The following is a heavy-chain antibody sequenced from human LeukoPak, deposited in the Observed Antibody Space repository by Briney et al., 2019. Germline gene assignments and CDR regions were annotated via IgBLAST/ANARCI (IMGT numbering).Heavy chain of an antibody. J-gene: IGHJ4*02. CDR1: GGSISTSSYY. D-gene: IGHD6-6*01. CDR3: ASVGPSIAARPDY. CDR2: IYYSGST. Sequence: SETLSLTCTVSGGSISTSSYYWGWIRQPPGKGLEWIGSIYYSGSTYYNSSLKSRVTISVDTSKNQFSLKLSSVTAADTAVYYCASVGPSIAARPDYWGQGTLVPVSS. V-gene: IGHV4-39*01.